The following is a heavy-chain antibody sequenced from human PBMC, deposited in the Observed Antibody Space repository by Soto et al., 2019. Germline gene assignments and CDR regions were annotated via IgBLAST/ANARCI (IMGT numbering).Heavy chain of an antibody. D-gene: IGHD1-1*01. Sequence: SETLSLTCTVSGGSISSYYWSWIRQSPGKGLEWIGYIHYSGSTKSNPSLKSRVTISVDTSRNQVSLKLSSVTAADSAVYFCESSRKQPCNHYYYGMDVWGQGTTVTVSS. CDR1: GGSISSYY. CDR3: ESSRKQPCNHYYYGMDV. V-gene: IGHV4-59*01. J-gene: IGHJ6*02. CDR2: IHYSGST.